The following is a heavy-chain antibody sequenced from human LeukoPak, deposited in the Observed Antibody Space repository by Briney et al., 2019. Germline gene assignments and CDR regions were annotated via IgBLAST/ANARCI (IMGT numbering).Heavy chain of an antibody. Sequence: ASVEVSCKASGYTFTSYYMHWVRQAPGQGLEWMGLINPTGGSTGYAQKFQGRVTMTRDMSTSTDYMELSSLRPEDTAIYYCARDNSVGDNAWWFDPWGQGTLVTVSS. CDR2: INPTGGST. J-gene: IGHJ5*02. CDR3: ARDNSVGDNAWWFDP. D-gene: IGHD1-26*01. V-gene: IGHV1-46*01. CDR1: GYTFTSYY.